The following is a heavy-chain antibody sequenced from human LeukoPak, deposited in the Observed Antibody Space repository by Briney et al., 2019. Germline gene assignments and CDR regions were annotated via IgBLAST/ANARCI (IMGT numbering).Heavy chain of an antibody. Sequence: GGSLRLSCTASGFTFTTYAMTWVRQAPGKGLEWISSMSSGSRYIYYADSVRGRFTISRDNTRNSLYLAINNPRAEYTATYYSEQDRTTGAPRTFVVQWGQGPPVPVTS. CDR1: GFTFTTYA. CDR3: EQDRTTGAPRTFVVQ. CDR2: MSSGSRYI. J-gene: IGHJ1*01. D-gene: IGHD2-15*01. V-gene: IGHV3-21*06.